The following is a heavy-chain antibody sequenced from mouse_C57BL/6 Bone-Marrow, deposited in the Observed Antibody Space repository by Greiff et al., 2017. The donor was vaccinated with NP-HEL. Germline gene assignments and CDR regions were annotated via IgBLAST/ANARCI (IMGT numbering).Heavy chain of an antibody. J-gene: IGHJ1*03. V-gene: IGHV2-4*01. CDR2: IWSGGST. CDR3: AIYYDYDFYFDV. Sequence: QVQLKESGPGLVQPSQSLSITCTVSGFSLTSYGVHWVRQPPGKGLEWLGVIWSGGSTDYNAAFISRLSISKDNSKSQVFFKMNSLQADDTAIYYCAIYYDYDFYFDVWGTGTTVTVSS. D-gene: IGHD2-4*01. CDR1: GFSLTSYG.